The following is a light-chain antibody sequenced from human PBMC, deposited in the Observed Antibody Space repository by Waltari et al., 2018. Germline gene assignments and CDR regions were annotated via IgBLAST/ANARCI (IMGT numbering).Light chain of an antibody. CDR1: QSLLNTDGKNY. J-gene: IGKJ2*01. Sequence: DIVMTQSPLYLPVTPGEPASISCRSSQSLLNTDGKNYLDWYLQKPGQSPQLLIYVASKRASGVPARFSASGGGTDFTLRISSVEAEDIGVYFCMQALQTPLTFGQGTKLDFK. CDR3: MQALQTPLT. CDR2: VAS. V-gene: IGKV2-28*01.